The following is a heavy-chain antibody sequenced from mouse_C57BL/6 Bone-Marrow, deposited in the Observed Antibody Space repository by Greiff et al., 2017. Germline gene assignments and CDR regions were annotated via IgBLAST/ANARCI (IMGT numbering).Heavy chain of an antibody. J-gene: IGHJ2*01. CDR1: GFTFSSYG. Sequence: EVHLVESGGDLVKPGGSPKLSCAASGFTFSSYGMSWVRQTPDKRLEWVATISSGGSYTYYPDSVKGRFTISRDNAKNTLYLQMSSLKSEDTAMYYCARVYDGYLGYWGQGTTLTVSS. V-gene: IGHV5-6*01. CDR2: ISSGGSYT. CDR3: ARVYDGYLGY. D-gene: IGHD2-3*01.